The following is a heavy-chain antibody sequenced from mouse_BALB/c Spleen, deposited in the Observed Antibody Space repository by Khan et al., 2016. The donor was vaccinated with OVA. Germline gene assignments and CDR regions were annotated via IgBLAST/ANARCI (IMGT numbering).Heavy chain of an antibody. Sequence: QVQLKQSGAELVKPGTSVKISCKASGYTFTSYYMYWVKQRPGQGLEWIGGINPNNGDSNFNEKFKSKATLTVDKSSSTAYLQLGLLTSEYSAVYYCARSGYGNPFAYWGQGTLVTVSA. V-gene: IGHV1S81*02. CDR1: GYTFTSYY. D-gene: IGHD2-1*01. J-gene: IGHJ3*01. CDR2: INPNNGDS. CDR3: ARSGYGNPFAY.